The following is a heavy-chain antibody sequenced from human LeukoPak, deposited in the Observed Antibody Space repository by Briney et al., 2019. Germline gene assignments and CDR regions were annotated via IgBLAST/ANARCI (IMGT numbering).Heavy chain of an antibody. CDR3: AGWVGATSRGLRY. CDR2: IYPGDSDT. CDR1: GYSFISYW. D-gene: IGHD1-26*01. Sequence: GEPLKISSRGSGYSFISYWDYWVSQMPGKRLECMGIIYPGDSDTRYSPSFQGQVTISADKSISTAYLQWSSLKASDTAMYYCAGWVGATSRGLRYWGQGTLVTVSS. V-gene: IGHV5-51*01. J-gene: IGHJ4*02.